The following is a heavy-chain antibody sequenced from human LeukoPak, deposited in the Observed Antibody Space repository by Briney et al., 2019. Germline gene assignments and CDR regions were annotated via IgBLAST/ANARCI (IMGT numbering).Heavy chain of an antibody. CDR2: INPSGGST. D-gene: IGHD1-26*01. Sequence: ASVKVSCKASGYTFTSYYMHWVRQAPGQGLEWMGIINPSGGSTSYAQKFQGRVTMTRDMSTSTVYMELSSLRSEDTAVYYCARDRGATNAFDIWGQGTMVTDSS. J-gene: IGHJ3*02. CDR1: GYTFTSYY. V-gene: IGHV1-46*01. CDR3: ARDRGATNAFDI.